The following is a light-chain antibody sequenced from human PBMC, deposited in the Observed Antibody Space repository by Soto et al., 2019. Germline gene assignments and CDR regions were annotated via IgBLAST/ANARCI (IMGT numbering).Light chain of an antibody. Sequence: IQMTQSRSTLSASVGRRVTISCRASQTISSWLAWYQQKPGKAPTLLIYDASTLERGVPSRFSGTGSGTEFTLSIDSLQTDEFATYYGQQYHTSSITFGQGTRLEIK. V-gene: IGKV1-5*01. CDR2: DAS. J-gene: IGKJ5*01. CDR1: QTISSW. CDR3: QQYHTSSIT.